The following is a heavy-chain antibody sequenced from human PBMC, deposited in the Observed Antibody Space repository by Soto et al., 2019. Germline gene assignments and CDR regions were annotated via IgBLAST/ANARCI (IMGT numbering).Heavy chain of an antibody. V-gene: IGHV3-23*01. CDR1: GFTFSSYA. CDR2: ISGSGGST. Sequence: LRLSCAASGFTFSSYAMSWVRQAPGKGLEWVSAISGSGGSTYYADSVKGRFTISRDNSKNTLYLQMNSLRAEDTAVYYCAKEGPSYSSSWYSGTDAFDIWGQGTMVTVSS. D-gene: IGHD6-13*01. J-gene: IGHJ3*02. CDR3: AKEGPSYSSSWYSGTDAFDI.